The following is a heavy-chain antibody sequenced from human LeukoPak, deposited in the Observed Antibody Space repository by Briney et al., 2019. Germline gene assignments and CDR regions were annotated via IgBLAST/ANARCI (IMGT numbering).Heavy chain of an antibody. CDR3: AKDERNWNYNLASQTYD. Sequence: GGSLRLSCAASGFRFSSYAMSWVRQAPGKGLEWVSAISGSGVSTYYADSVKGRFTVSRDNSKNTLYLQVSSLRAEDTAVYYCAKDERNWNYNLASQTYDWGQGTLVTVSS. J-gene: IGHJ4*02. V-gene: IGHV3-23*01. CDR2: ISGSGVST. CDR1: GFRFSSYA. D-gene: IGHD1-7*01.